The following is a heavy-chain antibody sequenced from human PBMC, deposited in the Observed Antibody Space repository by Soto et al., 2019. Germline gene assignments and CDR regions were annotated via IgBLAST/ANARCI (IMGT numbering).Heavy chain of an antibody. CDR2: ISYDGSYK. Sequence: WGSLRLSCAASGFTFSSYGMHWVRQAPGKGLEWVAVISYDGSYKYYADSVKGRFTISRDNSKNTLYLQMNSLRAEDTAVYYCAKWNGGFDYWGQGTLVTVSS. J-gene: IGHJ4*02. CDR1: GFTFSSYG. CDR3: AKWNGGFDY. D-gene: IGHD3-16*01. V-gene: IGHV3-30*18.